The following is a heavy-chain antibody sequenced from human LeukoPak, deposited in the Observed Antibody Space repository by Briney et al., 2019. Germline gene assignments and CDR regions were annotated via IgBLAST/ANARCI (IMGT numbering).Heavy chain of an antibody. CDR2: IYYSGST. J-gene: IGHJ3*02. CDR3: PEAFDI. D-gene: IGHD4-23*01. V-gene: IGHV4-39*01. Sequence: SETLSLICTVSGGSISSSSYYWGWIRQPPGKGLEWIGSIYYSGSTYCNPSLKSRVTISVDTSKNQFSLKLSSDCAGGLATVVTPEAFDIWGQGTMVTVSS. CDR1: GGSISSSSYY.